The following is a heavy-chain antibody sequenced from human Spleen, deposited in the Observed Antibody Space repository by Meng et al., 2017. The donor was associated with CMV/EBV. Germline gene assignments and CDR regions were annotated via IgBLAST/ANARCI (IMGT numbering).Heavy chain of an antibody. D-gene: IGHD6-13*01. CDR1: GYTFTIYW. CDR3: GRSGGKLAYSSSGYGVDF. J-gene: IGHJ4*02. V-gene: IGHV5-51*01. Sequence: GESMKISCTGSGYTFTIYWMVWVRQLPGKGLEWMGIIYPSDSDTKYSQSLQGQVTSSADKSINTAYLQWGSLKAADTAMYYCGRSGGKLAYSSSGYGVDFWGQGTLVTVSS. CDR2: IYPSDSDT.